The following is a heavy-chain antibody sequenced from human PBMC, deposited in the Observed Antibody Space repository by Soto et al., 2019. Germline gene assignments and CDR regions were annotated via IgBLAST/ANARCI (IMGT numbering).Heavy chain of an antibody. Sequence: QVQLVQSGAEVKKPGSSVKVSCKASGGTFSSYAISWVRQAPGQGLEWMGGIIPIFGTANYAQKFQGRVTITADKSTSTDYMELSSLRSEDTAVYYCARELEVDTAMVTGSYFDYWGQGTLVTVSS. J-gene: IGHJ4*02. CDR1: GGTFSSYA. CDR2: IIPIFGTA. D-gene: IGHD5-18*01. V-gene: IGHV1-69*06. CDR3: ARELEVDTAMVTGSYFDY.